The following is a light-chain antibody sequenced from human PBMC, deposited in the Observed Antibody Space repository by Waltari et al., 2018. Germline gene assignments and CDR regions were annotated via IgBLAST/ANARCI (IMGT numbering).Light chain of an antibody. CDR2: ANY. CDR3: ATWDDSLSGRV. V-gene: IGLV1-44*01. Sequence: QSVLTQPPSTSGTPGQRVTISCSGSTSNIGTTTVTCYQLLPGTAPKTVIFANYHRPSGVPDRFSASKSGTSASLVISGLQSEDEADYFCATWDDSLSGRVFGGGTKVTVL. J-gene: IGLJ3*02. CDR1: TSNIGTTT.